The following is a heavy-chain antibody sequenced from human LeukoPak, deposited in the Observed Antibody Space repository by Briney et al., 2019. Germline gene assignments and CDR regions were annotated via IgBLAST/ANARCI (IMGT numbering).Heavy chain of an antibody. J-gene: IGHJ2*01. CDR1: GGSISSYY. CDR2: IYYSGST. V-gene: IGHV4-59*01. CDR3: ARELYWWYFDL. D-gene: IGHD2-8*02. Sequence: SETLSLTCTVPGGSISSYYWSWIRQPPGKGLEWIGYIYYSGSTNYNPSLKSRVTISVDTSKNQFSLKLSSVTAADTAVYYCARELYWWYFDLWGRGTLVTGSS.